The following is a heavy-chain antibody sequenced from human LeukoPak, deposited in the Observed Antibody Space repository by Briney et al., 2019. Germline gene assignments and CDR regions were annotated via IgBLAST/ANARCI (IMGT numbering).Heavy chain of an antibody. CDR1: GFTVSNNY. D-gene: IGHD3-16*01. CDR3: AKDATWGGFDY. CDR2: IYDGDST. J-gene: IGHJ4*02. Sequence: GGSLRLSCAVFGFTVSNNYMSWVRQAPGKGLEWVSVIYDGDSTYYSDSVKGRFTISRDNSKNTLYLQMNSLRADDAALYYCAKDATWGGFDYWGQGTLVTVSS. V-gene: IGHV3-53*01.